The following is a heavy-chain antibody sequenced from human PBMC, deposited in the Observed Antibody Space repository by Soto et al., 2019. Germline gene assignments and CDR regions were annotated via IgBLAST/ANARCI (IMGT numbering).Heavy chain of an antibody. CDR3: AHSHYPDGYCFDY. Sequence: QITLKESGPTLVKPTQTLTLTCTFSWFSLSTSGVSVGWIRQPPGKALEWLALIYWNGDKRHSPSLKSRLTHTRDPANNHGVLTMTTMAPVDTATFYRAHSHYPDGYCFDYGGKGTLVTLSS. J-gene: IGHJ4*02. CDR2: IYWNGDK. D-gene: IGHD3-10*01. V-gene: IGHV2-5*01. CDR1: WFSLSTSGVS.